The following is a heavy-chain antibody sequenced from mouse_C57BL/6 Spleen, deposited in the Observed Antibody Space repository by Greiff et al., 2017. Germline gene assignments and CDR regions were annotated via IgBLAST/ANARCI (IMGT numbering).Heavy chain of an antibody. CDR3: ARYNDYGFAY. J-gene: IGHJ3*01. D-gene: IGHD2-4*01. V-gene: IGHV7-3*01. CDR1: GFTFTDYY. Sequence: EVQGVESGGGLVQPGGSLSLSCAASGFTFTDYYMSWVRQPPGKALEWLGFIRNKANGYTTEYSASVKGRFTISRDNSQSILYLQMKALRAEDSATYYCARYNDYGFAYWGQGTLVTVSA. CDR2: IRNKANGYTT.